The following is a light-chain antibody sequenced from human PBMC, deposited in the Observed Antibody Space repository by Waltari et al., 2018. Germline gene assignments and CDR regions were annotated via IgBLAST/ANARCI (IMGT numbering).Light chain of an antibody. CDR3: QQYSSSSWT. J-gene: IGKJ1*01. V-gene: IGKV3-20*01. CDR2: GAS. CDR1: QSVSSTY. Sequence: IVLTQSPGPLSLSPGDRAPLSCRASQSVSSTYLAWYQQKPGQAPGLLIYGASSRATGIPDRFSGSGSGTDFTLTISRLEPEDFAVYYCQQYSSSSWTFGQGTKVEIK.